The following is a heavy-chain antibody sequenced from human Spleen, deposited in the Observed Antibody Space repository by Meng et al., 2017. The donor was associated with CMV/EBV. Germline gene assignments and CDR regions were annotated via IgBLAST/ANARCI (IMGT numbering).Heavy chain of an antibody. CDR2: LYYSGSP. CDR1: GASVNSGDYY. CDR3: ARGQIAAAGTGIDY. J-gene: IGHJ4*02. D-gene: IGHD6-13*01. Sequence: SETLSLTCTVSGASVNSGDYYWSWIRQPPGKGLEWIACLYYSGSPNYSPSLKSRVTISLDTSKNQFSLKLSSVTAADTAVYYCARGQIAAAGTGIDYWGQGTLVTVSS. V-gene: IGHV4-61*08.